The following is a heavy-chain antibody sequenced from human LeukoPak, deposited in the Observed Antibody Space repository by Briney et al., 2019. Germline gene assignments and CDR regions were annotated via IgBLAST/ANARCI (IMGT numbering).Heavy chain of an antibody. J-gene: IGHJ6*04. V-gene: IGHV4-59*01. CDR3: AREPDYYYGMDV. Sequence: SETLSLTCTVSGGSISSYYWSWIRRPPGKGLEWIGYIYYSGSTNYNPSLKSRVTISVDTSKNQFSLELSSVTAADTAVYYCAREPDYYYGMDVWGKGTTVTVSS. CDR1: GGSISSYY. CDR2: IYYSGST.